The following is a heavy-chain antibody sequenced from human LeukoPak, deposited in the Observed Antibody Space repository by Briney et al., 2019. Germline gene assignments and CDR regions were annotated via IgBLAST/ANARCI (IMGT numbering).Heavy chain of an antibody. V-gene: IGHV5-51*01. CDR2: IYPGDSVT. Sequence: GESLKISCQGTGYTFTSYWIGWVRQLPGKGLEWMGIIYPGDSVTRYSPSFQGQVTISADKSISTAYLQWSSLKASDTDMYYCARRGDGYNLNFDYWGQGTLVTVSS. J-gene: IGHJ4*02. D-gene: IGHD5-24*01. CDR3: ARRGDGYNLNFDY. CDR1: GYTFTSYW.